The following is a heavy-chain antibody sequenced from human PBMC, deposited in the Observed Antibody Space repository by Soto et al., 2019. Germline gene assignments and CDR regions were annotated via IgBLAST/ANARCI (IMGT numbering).Heavy chain of an antibody. CDR1: GYTFTSYD. CDR2: MNPNSGNT. D-gene: IGHD3-10*01. V-gene: IGHV1-8*01. J-gene: IGHJ6*02. Sequence: ASVKVSCKASGYTFTSYDVMWVRQATGQGLEWMGWMNPNSGNTGYAQKFQGRVTMTRNTSISTAYMELSSLRSEDTAVYYCARGDYYGSGSYYSDYYYYGMDVWGQGTTVTVSS. CDR3: ARGDYYGSGSYYSDYYYYGMDV.